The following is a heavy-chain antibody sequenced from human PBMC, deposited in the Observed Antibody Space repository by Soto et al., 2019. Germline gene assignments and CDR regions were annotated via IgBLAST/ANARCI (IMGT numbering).Heavy chain of an antibody. D-gene: IGHD3-3*01. CDR1: GFTFDDYA. CDR2: ISWNSGSI. CDR3: AKDFNYDFWSGYSPYFDY. Sequence: GGSLRLSCAASGFTFDDYAMHWVRQAPGKGLEWVSGISWNSGSIGYADSVKGRFTISRDNAKNSLYLQMNSLRAEDTALYYCAKDFNYDFWSGYSPYFDYWGQGTLVTVSS. J-gene: IGHJ4*02. V-gene: IGHV3-9*01.